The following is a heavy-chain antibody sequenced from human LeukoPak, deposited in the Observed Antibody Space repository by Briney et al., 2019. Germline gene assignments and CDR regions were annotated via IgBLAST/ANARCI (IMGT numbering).Heavy chain of an antibody. Sequence: GGSLRLSCAASGFTFNSYGMHWVRQAPGKGLEWVAVISYDGSNKYYADSVKGRFTISRDNSKNTLYLQMNSLRAEDTAVYYCARESTAFDYWGQGTLVTVSS. CDR3: ARESTAFDY. CDR1: GFTFNSYG. J-gene: IGHJ4*02. V-gene: IGHV3-30*19. CDR2: ISYDGSNK.